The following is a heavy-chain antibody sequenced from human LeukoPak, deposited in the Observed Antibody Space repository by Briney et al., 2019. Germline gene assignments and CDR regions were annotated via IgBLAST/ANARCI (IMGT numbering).Heavy chain of an antibody. CDR1: GGSLNGHY. D-gene: IGHD1/OR15-1a*01. Sequence: SETLSLTCAVYGGSLNGHYWSWIRQPPGKGLEWIGEGSESGGTKFNPSLKSRVTISADTSKNQFSLKLSSVTAADTAIYYCAKTSLYKWNNVPYYYYMDVWGNGTTVTVSS. CDR2: GSESGGT. CDR3: AKTSLYKWNNVPYYYYMDV. J-gene: IGHJ6*03. V-gene: IGHV4-34*01.